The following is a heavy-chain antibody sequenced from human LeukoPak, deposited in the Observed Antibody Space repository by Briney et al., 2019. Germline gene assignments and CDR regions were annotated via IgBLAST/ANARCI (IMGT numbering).Heavy chain of an antibody. CDR1: GFTVSSNY. D-gene: IGHD2-2*01. Sequence: GGSLRLSCAASGFTVSSNYMSWVRQAPGKGLEWVSVIYSGGSTYYADSVKGRFTIYRDNSKNTLYLQMNSLRAEDTAVYYCAIATGGYCSSTSCWGNAFDIWGQGTMVTVSS. CDR2: IYSGGST. CDR3: AIATGGYCSSTSCWGNAFDI. J-gene: IGHJ3*02. V-gene: IGHV3-53*01.